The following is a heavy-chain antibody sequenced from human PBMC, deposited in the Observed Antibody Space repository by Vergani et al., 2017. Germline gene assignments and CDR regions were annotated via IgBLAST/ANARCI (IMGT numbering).Heavy chain of an antibody. CDR1: GFTFSRYA. D-gene: IGHD1-26*01. CDR3: AREFPSGYLDY. Sequence: QVQLVESGGGVVQPGRSLRLSCAASGFTFSRYAMHWVRQAPGKGLEWVAVISYDGSNKYYADSVKGRFTISRDNSKNTLYLQMNSLRAEDTAVYYCAREFPSGYLDYWGQGTLVTVSS. V-gene: IGHV3-30-3*01. CDR2: ISYDGSNK. J-gene: IGHJ4*02.